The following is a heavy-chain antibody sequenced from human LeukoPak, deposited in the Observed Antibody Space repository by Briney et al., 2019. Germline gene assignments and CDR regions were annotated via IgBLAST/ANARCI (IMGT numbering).Heavy chain of an antibody. V-gene: IGHV3-74*01. CDR3: ARAPSEIGGYYPEYFRH. CDR1: GFTFSSYW. J-gene: IGHJ1*01. Sequence: GGSLRLSCAASGFTFSSYWMHWVRQAPGKGLVWVSRIKGDGNTNYADSVKGRFTTSRDNAKNTVSLQMNSLRAEDTGVYYCARAPSEIGGYYPEYFRHWGQGTLVTVSS. CDR2: IKGDGNT. D-gene: IGHD3-22*01.